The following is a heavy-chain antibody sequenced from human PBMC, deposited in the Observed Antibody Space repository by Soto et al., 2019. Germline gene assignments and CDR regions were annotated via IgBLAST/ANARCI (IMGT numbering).Heavy chain of an antibody. D-gene: IGHD2-21*02. J-gene: IGHJ4*02. CDR1: GFTFSSYS. Sequence: EVQLVESGGGLVKPGGSLRLSCAASGFTFSSYSMNWVRQAPGKGLEWVSSISSSSSYIYYADSVKGRFTISRDNAKNSLYLQMNSLRAEDTAVYYCASSMVVTPFRWGQGTLVTVSS. CDR2: ISSSSSYI. V-gene: IGHV3-21*01. CDR3: ASSMVVTPFR.